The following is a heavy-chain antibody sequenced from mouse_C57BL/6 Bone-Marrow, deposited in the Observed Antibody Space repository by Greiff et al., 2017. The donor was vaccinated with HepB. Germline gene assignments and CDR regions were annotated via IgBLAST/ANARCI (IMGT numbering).Heavy chain of an antibody. V-gene: IGHV1-53*01. CDR3: ARDLFITTVVAHYYAMDY. J-gene: IGHJ4*01. D-gene: IGHD1-1*01. CDR1: GYTFTSYW. Sequence: VQLQQPGTELVKPGASVKLSCKASGYTFTSYWMHWVKQRPGQGLEWIGNINPSNGGTNYNEKFKSKATLTVDKSSSTAYMQLSSLTSEDSAVYYCARDLFITTVVAHYYAMDYWGQGTSVTVSS. CDR2: INPSNGGT.